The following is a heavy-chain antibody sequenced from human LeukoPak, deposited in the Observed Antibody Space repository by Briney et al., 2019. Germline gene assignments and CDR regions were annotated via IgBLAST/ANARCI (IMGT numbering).Heavy chain of an antibody. V-gene: IGHV3-20*04. CDR3: ARLYSSATFDY. CDR2: TNWNGGST. CDR1: GFTFDDYG. D-gene: IGHD6-25*01. Sequence: GGSLRLSCAASGFTFDDYGMNWVRQAPGKGLEWVSGTNWNGGSTGYADSVKGRFTISRDNAKNSLYLQMNSLRAEDTALYYCARLYSSATFDYWGQGTLVTVSS. J-gene: IGHJ4*02.